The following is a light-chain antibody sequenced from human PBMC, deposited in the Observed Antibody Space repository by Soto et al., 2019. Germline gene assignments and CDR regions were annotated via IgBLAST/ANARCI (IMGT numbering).Light chain of an antibody. Sequence: QSVLTQPASVSGSPGRSITISCTGTSSDVGGYNYVSWYQQHPGKAPKLMIFEVINRPSGVSNRFSGSKSGSTASLTSSGLQAEDEADYYGSSYRGGSALGVFGTGTKRTVL. V-gene: IGLV2-14*01. CDR3: SSYRGGSALGV. J-gene: IGLJ1*01. CDR1: SSDVGGYNY. CDR2: EVI.